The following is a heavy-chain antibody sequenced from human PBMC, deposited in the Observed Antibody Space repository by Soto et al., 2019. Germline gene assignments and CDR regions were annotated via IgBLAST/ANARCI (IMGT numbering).Heavy chain of an antibody. CDR1: GFSLSTSGVG. CDR2: IYWDDDK. Sequence: QITLKESGPTLVKPTQTLTLTCTFSGFSLSTSGVGVGWIRQPPGXALEWLALIYWDDDKRYSPSLKSRLTITKDTSKNQVVLTMTNIDPVDTATYYCAHRPKGGGPFVYWGQGTLVTVSS. CDR3: AHRPKGGGPFVY. V-gene: IGHV2-5*02. J-gene: IGHJ4*02. D-gene: IGHD2-15*01.